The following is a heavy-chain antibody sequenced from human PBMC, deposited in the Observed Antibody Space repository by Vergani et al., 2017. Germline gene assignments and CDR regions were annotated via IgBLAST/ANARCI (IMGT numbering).Heavy chain of an antibody. CDR2: INHSGST. D-gene: IGHD2-15*01. CDR3: ARGRYDCSGGSCYPSMDV. Sequence: QVQLQESGPGLVKPSQTLSLTCTVSGGSISSGSYYWSWIRQPPGKGLEWIGEINHSGSTNYNPSLKSPVTISVDTSKSQFSLKLSSVTAADTALYYCARGRYDCSGGSCYPSMDVWGQGTTVTVSS. CDR1: GGSISSGSYY. V-gene: IGHV4-39*07. J-gene: IGHJ6*02.